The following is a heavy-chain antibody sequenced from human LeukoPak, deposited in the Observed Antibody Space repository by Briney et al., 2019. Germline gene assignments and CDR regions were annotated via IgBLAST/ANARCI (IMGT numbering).Heavy chain of an antibody. CDR2: ISDNGGST. V-gene: IGHV3-64D*06. J-gene: IGHJ4*02. CDR1: GFSFSSYP. Sequence: GGSLRLSCSASGFSFSSYPMNWVRQTPGKGLEYVSAISDNGGSTYYADSVKGRFTISRDNSKNTLYLQMTTLRVEDTAVYYCVKAHYFDHWGQGTLVTVSS. CDR3: VKAHYFDH.